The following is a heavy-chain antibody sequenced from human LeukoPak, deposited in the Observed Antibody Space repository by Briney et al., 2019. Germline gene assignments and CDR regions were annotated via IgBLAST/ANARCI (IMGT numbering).Heavy chain of an antibody. D-gene: IGHD3-10*01. CDR1: GFTFRSYG. Sequence: PGGSLRLSCVGSGFTFRSYGMHWVRQAPGKGLEWVAFIRHDGSKKFYADSVKGRFTISRDNSQNTLYLQMNSLRAEDTAVYYCAKDSSSTWFGGDSKWGQGTLVTVSS. CDR2: IRHDGSKK. CDR3: AKDSSSTWFGGDSK. V-gene: IGHV3-30*02. J-gene: IGHJ4*02.